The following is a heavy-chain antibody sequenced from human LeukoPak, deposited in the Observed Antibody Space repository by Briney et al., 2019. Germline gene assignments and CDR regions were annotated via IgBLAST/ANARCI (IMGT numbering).Heavy chain of an antibody. CDR3: ARVNYDFWSGYYVY. V-gene: IGHV1-18*01. CDR1: GYTFTSYG. J-gene: IGHJ4*02. D-gene: IGHD3-3*01. Sequence: ASVKVSCKASGYTFTSYGISWVRQAPGQGLEWMGWISAYNGYTNYPQKLQGGVTMTTDTSTSTAYMELRSLRSDDTAVYYCARVNYDFWSGYYVYWGQGTLVTVSS. CDR2: ISAYNGYT.